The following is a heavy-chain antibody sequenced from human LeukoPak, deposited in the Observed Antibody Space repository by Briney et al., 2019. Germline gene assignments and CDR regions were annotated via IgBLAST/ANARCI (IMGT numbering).Heavy chain of an antibody. V-gene: IGHV3-7*03. Sequence: PGGSLRLSCAASGFTFSSHWLNWVRRAPGKGLDWVAIINQDGGSIGCGDSVKGRFTISRDNAKNSLYLQMNSLRVDDTAVYYCVRDPGGGAYDLWGQGTMVTVSS. J-gene: IGHJ3*01. CDR3: VRDPGGGAYDL. D-gene: IGHD1-26*01. CDR1: GFTFSSHW. CDR2: INQDGGSI.